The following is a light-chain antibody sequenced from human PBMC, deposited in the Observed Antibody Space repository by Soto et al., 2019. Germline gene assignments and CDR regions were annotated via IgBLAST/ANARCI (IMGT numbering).Light chain of an antibody. Sequence: EIVMTQSPATLSVSLGERATLSCRASQSVSSNLAWYQQKPGQAPRLLIYGASTRATGIPARFSGSGSGTDFTLTISSLQSEYFAFYYCQHYNNWWTFGQGTKVEIK. V-gene: IGKV3D-15*01. CDR3: QHYNNWWT. J-gene: IGKJ1*01. CDR1: QSVSSN. CDR2: GAS.